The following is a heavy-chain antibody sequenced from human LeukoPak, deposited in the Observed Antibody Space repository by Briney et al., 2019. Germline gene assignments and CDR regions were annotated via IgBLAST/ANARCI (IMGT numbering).Heavy chain of an antibody. D-gene: IGHD6-13*01. V-gene: IGHV3-48*01. CDR3: ARDPTSAAIDY. CDR2: ISDSSYTI. J-gene: IGHJ4*02. Sequence: GGSLRLSCAASGFTFSNYWMTWVRQAPGKGLEWVSYISDSSYTIYYADSVKGRFTISRDNAKNSLYLQMNSLRAEDTAVYYCARDPTSAAIDYWGQGTLVTVSS. CDR1: GFTFSNYW.